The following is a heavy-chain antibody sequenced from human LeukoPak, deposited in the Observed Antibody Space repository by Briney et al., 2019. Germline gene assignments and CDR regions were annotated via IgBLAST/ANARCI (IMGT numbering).Heavy chain of an antibody. J-gene: IGHJ4*02. D-gene: IGHD7-27*01. Sequence: KSSETLSLTCTVSGGSISSYYWSWIRQPPGKGLEWTGYIYYSGSTNYNPSLKSRVTISVDTSKNQFSLKLSSVTAADTAVYYCARDQTGDFDYWGQGTLVTVSS. CDR3: ARDQTGDFDY. V-gene: IGHV4-59*01. CDR2: IYYSGST. CDR1: GGSISSYY.